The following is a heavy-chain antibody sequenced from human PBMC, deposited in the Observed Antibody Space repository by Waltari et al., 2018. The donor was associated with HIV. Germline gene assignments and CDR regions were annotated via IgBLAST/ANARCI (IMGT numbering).Heavy chain of an antibody. J-gene: IGHJ5*02. CDR1: GGSISIGSYY. CDR3: ARGVPAATDWFDP. V-gene: IGHV4-61*02. Sequence: QVQLQESGPGLVKPSQPLSLTCTVPGGSISIGSYYWSWIRQPAGKGLEWIGRIYISGSTNYNPALKSRVTISVDTSKNHFSLKLSSVTAADTAVYYCARGVPAATDWFDPWGQGTLVTVSS. CDR2: IYISGST. D-gene: IGHD2-2*01.